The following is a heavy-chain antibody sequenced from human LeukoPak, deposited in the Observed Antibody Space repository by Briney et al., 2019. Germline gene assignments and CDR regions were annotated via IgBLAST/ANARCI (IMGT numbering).Heavy chain of an antibody. J-gene: IGHJ6*02. CDR1: GFTFSSYS. CDR3: ARQDSSGIAVAGSTNYGMDV. D-gene: IGHD6-19*01. Sequence: GGSLRLSCAASGFTFSSYSMNWVRQAPGKGLEWVSYISSSSTIYYADSVKGRFTISRDNAKNSLYLQMNSLRDEDTAVYYCARQDSSGIAVAGSTNYGMDVWGQGTTVTVSS. V-gene: IGHV3-48*02. CDR2: ISSSSTI.